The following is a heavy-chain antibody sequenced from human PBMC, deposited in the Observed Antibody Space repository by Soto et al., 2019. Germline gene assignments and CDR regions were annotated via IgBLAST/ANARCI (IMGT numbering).Heavy chain of an antibody. D-gene: IGHD1-1*01. V-gene: IGHV4-31*03. CDR1: GGSISSGAYY. J-gene: IGHJ4*02. CDR3: AAVRQHYFDF. CDR2: IYYSGST. Sequence: QVQLQESGPGLVKPSQTLSLTCTVSGGSISSGAYYWSWIRQHPGKGLEWIRYIYYSGSTYSNPSLKSRVAISVDKSKNQFSLKLSSVTAADTAVYYCAAVRQHYFDFWGQGTLVTVSS.